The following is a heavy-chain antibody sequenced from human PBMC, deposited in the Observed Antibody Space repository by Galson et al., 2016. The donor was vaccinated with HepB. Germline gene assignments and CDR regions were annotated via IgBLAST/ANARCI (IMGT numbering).Heavy chain of an antibody. J-gene: IGHJ4*02. CDR2: ISGSGANT. Sequence: SLRLSCAASGFSVSNNDASWVRQAPGKGLEWVSAISGSGANTDYADSVKGRFTVSRDNSKNTLYLQMNSLRAEDTAIYYCAKAGYCSSTSCYAFDYWGQGTLVTVSS. CDR1: GFSVSNND. D-gene: IGHD2-2*01. CDR3: AKAGYCSSTSCYAFDY. V-gene: IGHV3-23*01.